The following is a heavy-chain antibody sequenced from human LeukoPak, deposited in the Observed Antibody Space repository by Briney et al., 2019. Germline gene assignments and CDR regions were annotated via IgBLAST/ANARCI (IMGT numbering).Heavy chain of an antibody. Sequence: PGGSLRLSCAASGFTFSSYAMSWVRQAPGKGLERVAFIRYDGSNKYYADSVKGRFTISRDNSKNTLYLQMNSLRAEDTAVYYCAKAKDSSGYYRTAEYFQHWGQGTLVTVSS. CDR2: IRYDGSNK. CDR3: AKAKDSSGYYRTAEYFQH. J-gene: IGHJ1*01. D-gene: IGHD3-22*01. CDR1: GFTFSSYA. V-gene: IGHV3-30*02.